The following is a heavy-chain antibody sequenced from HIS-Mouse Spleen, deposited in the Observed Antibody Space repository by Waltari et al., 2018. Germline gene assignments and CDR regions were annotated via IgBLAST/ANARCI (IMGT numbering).Heavy chain of an antibody. Sequence: QLQLQESGPGLVKPSETLSLTCTVSGCSISSSSYYWGWIRQPPGKGLEWIGSIYLRGSTYYNPSLKSRVTISVDTSKNQFSLKLSSVTAADTAVYYCARDGYSGYGHDAFDIWGQGTMVTVSS. CDR3: ARDGYSGYGHDAFDI. CDR1: GCSISSSSYY. V-gene: IGHV4-39*07. CDR2: IYLRGST. D-gene: IGHD5-12*01. J-gene: IGHJ3*02.